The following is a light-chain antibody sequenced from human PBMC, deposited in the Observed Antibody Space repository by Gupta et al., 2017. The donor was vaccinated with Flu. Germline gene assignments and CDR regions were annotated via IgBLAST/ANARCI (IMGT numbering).Light chain of an antibody. J-gene: IGLJ2*01. CDR3: GTWDNSLSAMI. Sequence: QSVFTQPPSISAAPGQNATISCPRSSPNIGINSVSWYQQFPGTAPRLLIFENHKRPSGIPDRFSGSKSGTSAALGLTRLQTGDEADYYCGTWDNSLSAMIFGGGTKLTVL. CDR2: ENH. CDR1: SPNIGINS. V-gene: IGLV1-51*01.